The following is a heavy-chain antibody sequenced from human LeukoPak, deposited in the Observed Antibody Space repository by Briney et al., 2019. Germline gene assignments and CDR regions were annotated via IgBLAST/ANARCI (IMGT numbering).Heavy chain of an antibody. CDR3: ARGRAGVTNDY. Sequence: SETLSLTCTVSGGSVSRSPHYWGWIRQSPERGLEWIGSIYYTGSADYNPSLKSRVTLSVDTSKNQFSLKVSSVTAADTAVYYCARGRAGVTNDYWGQGTLVTVSS. V-gene: IGHV4-39*07. D-gene: IGHD6-13*01. CDR2: IYYTGSA. CDR1: GGSVSRSPHY. J-gene: IGHJ4*02.